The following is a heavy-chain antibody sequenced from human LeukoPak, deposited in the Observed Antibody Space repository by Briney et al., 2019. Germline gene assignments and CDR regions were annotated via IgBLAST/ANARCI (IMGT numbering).Heavy chain of an antibody. CDR1: GFTFDDYA. CDR3: VTSYYNMYYFDY. J-gene: IGHJ4*02. V-gene: IGHV3-23*01. CDR2: ISGSGGST. Sequence: PGRSLRLSCAASGFTFDDYAMHWVRQAPGKGLEWVSAISGSGGSTYYADSVKGRFTISRDNSKNTLYPQMNSLRAEDTAVYYCVTSYYNMYYFDYWGQGTLVTVSS. D-gene: IGHD3-10*01.